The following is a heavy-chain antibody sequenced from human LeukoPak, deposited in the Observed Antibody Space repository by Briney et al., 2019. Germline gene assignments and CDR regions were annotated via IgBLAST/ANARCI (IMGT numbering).Heavy chain of an antibody. Sequence: GGSLRLSRAASRFTFSDYVLNWLRQAPGKGLEWVAVISYDGANKYYADSVKGRFTISRENAKNSLYLQMNSLRAGDTAVYYCARSTPSFYYYYGMDVWGQGTTVTVSS. CDR3: ARSTPSFYYYYGMDV. CDR2: ISYDGANK. CDR1: RFTFSDYV. V-gene: IGHV3-30*14. J-gene: IGHJ6*02.